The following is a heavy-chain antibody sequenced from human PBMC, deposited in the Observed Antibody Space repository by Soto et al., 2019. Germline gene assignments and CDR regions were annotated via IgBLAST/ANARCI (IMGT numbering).Heavy chain of an antibody. J-gene: IGHJ4*02. V-gene: IGHV4-39*01. CDR3: ARLHGDYPPFDY. CDR1: GGSISSSSYY. CDR2: IYYSGST. D-gene: IGHD4-17*01. Sequence: QLQLQESGPGLVKPSETLSLTCTVSGGSISSSSYYWGWIRQPPGKGLEWIGSIYYSGSTYYNPPLKSRVTISVDTSKNQFSLKLSSVTAADTAVYYCARLHGDYPPFDYWGQGTLVTVSS.